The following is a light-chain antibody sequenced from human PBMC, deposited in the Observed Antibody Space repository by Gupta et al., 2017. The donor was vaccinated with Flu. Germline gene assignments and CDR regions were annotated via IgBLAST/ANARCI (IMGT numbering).Light chain of an antibody. CDR3: GTWDNSLSAVV. Sequence: QSVLTQPPSVSAAPGQKVTSSCSGSASNIGINYVSWYQQLPGRAPKLLIYDNDKRPSGIPDRFSGSKSGTSATLGITGLQTGDEADYYCGTWDNSLSAVVFGGGTKVAVL. CDR1: ASNIGINY. J-gene: IGLJ2*01. CDR2: DND. V-gene: IGLV1-51*01.